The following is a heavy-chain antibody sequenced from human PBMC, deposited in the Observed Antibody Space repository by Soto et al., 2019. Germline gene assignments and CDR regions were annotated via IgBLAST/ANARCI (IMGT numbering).Heavy chain of an antibody. CDR3: ARGSMIVGVVPIYYYYDTDV. Sequence: TSETLSLTCAVYGGSFSGYYWSWIRQPPGKGLEWIGEINHSGSTNYNPSLKSRVTISVDTSKNQFSLKLSSVTAADTAVYYCARGSMIVGVVPIYYYYDTDVWGKGTTSTGSS. J-gene: IGHJ6*03. CDR1: GGSFSGYY. CDR2: INHSGST. V-gene: IGHV4-34*01. D-gene: IGHD3-3*01.